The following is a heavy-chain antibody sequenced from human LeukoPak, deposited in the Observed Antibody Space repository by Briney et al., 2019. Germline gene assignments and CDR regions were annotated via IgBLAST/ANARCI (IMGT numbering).Heavy chain of an antibody. CDR1: GGSFSGYY. Sequence: SETLSLTCAVYGGSFSGYYWSWIRQPPGKGLEWIGEINHSGSTNYNPSLKSRVTISVDTSKNQFSLKLSSVTAADTAVYYCARGTHIVATIGNWFDPWGQGNLVTVSS. D-gene: IGHD5-12*01. CDR2: INHSGST. J-gene: IGHJ5*02. CDR3: ARGTHIVATIGNWFDP. V-gene: IGHV4-34*01.